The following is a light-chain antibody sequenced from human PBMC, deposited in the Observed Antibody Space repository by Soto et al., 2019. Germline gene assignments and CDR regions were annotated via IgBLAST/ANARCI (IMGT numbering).Light chain of an antibody. CDR1: ESIARH. Sequence: DIQMTQSTSSLSASVGDRVTITCRASESIARHLNWYQQKPGKAPRLLIYAASILQNGVPSRFRGGGSGTDFTLTISNLQPEDFATYYCQQSYSTRSITFGQGTRLEIK. J-gene: IGKJ5*01. CDR3: QQSYSTRSIT. V-gene: IGKV1-39*01. CDR2: AAS.